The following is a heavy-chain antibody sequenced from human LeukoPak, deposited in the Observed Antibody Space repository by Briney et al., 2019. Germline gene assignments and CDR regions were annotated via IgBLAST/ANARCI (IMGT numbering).Heavy chain of an antibody. D-gene: IGHD3-16*02. CDR1: GYSISSGYY. J-gene: IGHJ3*02. V-gene: IGHV4-38-2*01. CDR2: IYHSGST. CDR3: ARPRNDYDYVWGSYRANDAFDI. Sequence: SETLSLTCAVSGYSISSGYYWGWIRQPPGKGLEWIGSIYHSGSTYYNPSLKSRVTISVDTSKNQFSLKLSSVTAADTGVYYCARPRNDYDYVWGSYRANDAFDIWGQGTMVTVSS.